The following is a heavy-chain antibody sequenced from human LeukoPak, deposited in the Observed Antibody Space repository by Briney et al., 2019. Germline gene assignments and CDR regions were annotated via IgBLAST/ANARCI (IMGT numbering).Heavy chain of an antibody. CDR3: ARAFRARYFDL. V-gene: IGHV4-39*01. Sequence: PSETLSLTCTVSGGSVTTSSYYWGWIRQPPGKGLDWIGIIYYSGSTYYNPSLKGRVTISVDTSKNQFSLKLSSVTAADTAVYYCARAFRARYFDLWGRGTLVTVSS. CDR1: GGSVTTSSYY. CDR2: IYYSGST. J-gene: IGHJ2*01. D-gene: IGHD2/OR15-2a*01.